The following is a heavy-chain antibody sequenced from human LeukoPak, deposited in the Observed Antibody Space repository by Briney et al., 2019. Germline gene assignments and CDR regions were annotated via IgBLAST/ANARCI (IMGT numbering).Heavy chain of an antibody. J-gene: IGHJ4*02. CDR2: ISGSGGST. Sequence: GGSLRLSCAASGFTFSSYAMSWVGQAPGKGLEWASAISGSGGSTYYAASVKGRFTISRDNSKNTLYLQMNSLRAEDTAAYYCAKAAGYCSSTSCYTSPIALFDYWGQGTLVTVSS. D-gene: IGHD2-2*02. V-gene: IGHV3-23*01. CDR1: GFTFSSYA. CDR3: AKAAGYCSSTSCYTSPIALFDY.